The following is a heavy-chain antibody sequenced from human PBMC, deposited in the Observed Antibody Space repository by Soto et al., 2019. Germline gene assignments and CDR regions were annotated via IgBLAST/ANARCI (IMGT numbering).Heavy chain of an antibody. CDR3: AREEGDGSGSYYVDY. CDR2: IYYSGST. V-gene: IGHV4-31*03. J-gene: IGHJ4*02. D-gene: IGHD3-10*01. CDR1: GGSISSGGYY. Sequence: QVQLQESGPGLVKPSQTLSLTCTVSGGSISSGGYYWSWIRQHPGKGLEWIGYIYYSGSTYYNPSLKSRVTISVDTSKNQFSLKLSSVTAADTAVYYCAREEGDGSGSYYVDYWGQGTLVTVSS.